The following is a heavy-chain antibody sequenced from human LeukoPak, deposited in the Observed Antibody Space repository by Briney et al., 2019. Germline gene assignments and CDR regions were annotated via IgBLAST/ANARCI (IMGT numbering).Heavy chain of an antibody. CDR2: ISYDGSNK. CDR1: GFTFSSYG. Sequence: GRSLRLSCAASGFTFSSYGMHWVRQAPGKGLEWVAVISYDGSNKYYADPVKGRFTISRDNSKNALYLQMNSLRVEDTAVYYCAIDPNWGTHSWGQGVLVTVSS. D-gene: IGHD7-27*01. J-gene: IGHJ4*02. CDR3: AIDPNWGTHS. V-gene: IGHV3-30*03.